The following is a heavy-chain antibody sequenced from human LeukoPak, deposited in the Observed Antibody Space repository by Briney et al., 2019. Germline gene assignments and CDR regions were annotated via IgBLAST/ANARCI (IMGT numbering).Heavy chain of an antibody. J-gene: IGHJ4*02. CDR3: ARARTGYCSGGSCYALIY. Sequence: ASVKVSCKASGYTFTSYYMHWVRQAPGQGLEWMGIINPSGGSTSYAQKFQGRVTMTRDTSTSTVYMELSSLRSEDTAVYYCARARTGYCSGGSCYALIYWGQGTLVTVSS. V-gene: IGHV1-46*01. CDR2: INPSGGST. D-gene: IGHD2-15*01. CDR1: GYTFTSYY.